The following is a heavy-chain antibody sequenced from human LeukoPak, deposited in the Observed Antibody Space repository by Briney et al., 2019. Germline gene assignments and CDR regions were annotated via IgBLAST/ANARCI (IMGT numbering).Heavy chain of an antibody. CDR3: TPTRGYSYGYDY. CDR2: IYSGGST. D-gene: IGHD5-18*01. CDR1: GFTVSSNY. V-gene: IGHV3-53*01. Sequence: PGGSLRLSCAASGFTVSSNYMSWVRQAPGKGLEWVSVIYSGGSTYYADSVEGRFTISRDNSKNTLYLQMNSLKTEDTAVYYCTPTRGYSYGYDYWGQGTLVTVSS. J-gene: IGHJ4*02.